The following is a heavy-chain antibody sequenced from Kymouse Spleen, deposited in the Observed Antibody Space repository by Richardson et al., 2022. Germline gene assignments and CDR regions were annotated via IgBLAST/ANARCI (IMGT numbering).Heavy chain of an antibody. CDR1: GFTFSSYG. V-gene: IGHV3-30*18. J-gene: IGHJ5*02. D-gene: IGHD3-10*01. CDR2: ISYDGSNK. CDR3: AKDQYYYGSGSYYNWFDP. Sequence: QVQLVESGGGVVQPGRSLRLSCAASGFTFSSYGMHWVRQAPGKGLEWVAVISYDGSNKYYADSVKGRFTISRDNSKNTLYLQMNSLRAEDTAVYYCAKDQYYYGSGSYYNWFDPWGQGTLVTVSS.